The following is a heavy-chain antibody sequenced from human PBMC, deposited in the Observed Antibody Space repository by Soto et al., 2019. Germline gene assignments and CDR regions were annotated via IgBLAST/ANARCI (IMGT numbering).Heavy chain of an antibody. D-gene: IGHD2-15*01. CDR2: INPNSGGT. Sequence: GASVKVSCKASGYTFTGYYMHWVRQAPGQGLEWMGWINPNSGGTNYAQKFQGWVTMTRDTSISTAYMELSRLRSDDTAVYYCARDMMGYCSGGSCYSREFDYWGQGTLVTVSS. V-gene: IGHV1-2*04. CDR1: GYTFTGYY. CDR3: ARDMMGYCSGGSCYSREFDY. J-gene: IGHJ4*02.